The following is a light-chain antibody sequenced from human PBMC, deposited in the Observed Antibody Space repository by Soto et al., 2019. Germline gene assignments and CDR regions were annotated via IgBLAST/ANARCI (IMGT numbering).Light chain of an antibody. Sequence: ETLRTQSPATLSVSPGERVTLSFMATQSVNNNFAWYQQKLGQAPRVLLYGASTRATGIPARFTGSGSGTEFTLTINSLQAEDSAVYYCQQYYNWPRTFGQGTRLEIK. CDR1: QSVNNN. CDR3: QQYYNWPRT. V-gene: IGKV3-15*01. CDR2: GAS. J-gene: IGKJ5*01.